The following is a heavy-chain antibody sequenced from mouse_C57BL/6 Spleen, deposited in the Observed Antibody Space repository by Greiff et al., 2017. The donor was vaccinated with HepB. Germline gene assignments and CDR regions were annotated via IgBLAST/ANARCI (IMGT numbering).Heavy chain of an antibody. D-gene: IGHD1-1*01. CDR1: GYAFSSSW. CDR2: IYPGDGDT. CDR3: ARGTTVVYCDY. V-gene: IGHV1-82*01. J-gene: IGHJ2*01. Sequence: VKLMESGPELVKPGASVKISCKASGYAFSSSWMNWVKQRPGKGLEWIGRIYPGDGDTNYNGKFKGKATLTADKSSSTAYMQLSSLTSEDSAVYFCARGTTVVYCDYWGQGTTLTVSS.